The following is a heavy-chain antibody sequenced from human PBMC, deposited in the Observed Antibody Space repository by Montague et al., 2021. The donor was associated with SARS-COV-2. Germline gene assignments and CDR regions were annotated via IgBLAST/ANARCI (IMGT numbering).Heavy chain of an antibody. J-gene: IGHJ4*02. CDR3: AREGGWLSRGSYYFDY. D-gene: IGHD3-22*01. Sequence: SETLSLTCTVPGGSISSSSYYWGWIRQPPGKGLEWIGSIYYSGSTYYNPSLKSRVTISVDTSRNQFSLKLSSVTAADTAVYYCAREGGWLSRGSYYFDYWGQGTLVTVSS. CDR1: GGSISSSSYY. CDR2: IYYSGST. V-gene: IGHV4-39*07.